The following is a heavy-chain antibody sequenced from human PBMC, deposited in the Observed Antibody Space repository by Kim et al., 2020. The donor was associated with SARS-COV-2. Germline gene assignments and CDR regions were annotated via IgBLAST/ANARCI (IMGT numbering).Heavy chain of an antibody. D-gene: IGHD2-8*01. CDR3: ASGDCTNGVCYYFDY. J-gene: IGHJ4*02. Sequence: PSLKSRVTISVDTSKNQFSLKLSSVTAADTAVYYCASGDCTNGVCYYFDYWGQGTLVTVSS. V-gene: IGHV4-59*09.